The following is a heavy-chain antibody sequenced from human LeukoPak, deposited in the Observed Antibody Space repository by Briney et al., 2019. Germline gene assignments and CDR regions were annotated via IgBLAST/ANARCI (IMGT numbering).Heavy chain of an antibody. CDR3: ATGVVVPTRFDY. Sequence: ASVTVSCKVSGYTLTELSMHWVRQAPGKGLEWMGGFDPEDGETIYAQKFQGRVTMTEDTSTDTAYMELSSLRSEDTAVYYCATGVVVPTRFDYWGQGTLVTVSS. V-gene: IGHV1-24*01. J-gene: IGHJ4*02. CDR1: GYTLTELS. CDR2: FDPEDGET. D-gene: IGHD2-2*01.